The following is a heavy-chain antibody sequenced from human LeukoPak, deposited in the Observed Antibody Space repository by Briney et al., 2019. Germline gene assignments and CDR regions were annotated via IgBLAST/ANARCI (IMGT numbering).Heavy chain of an antibody. CDR2: INPSGGST. CDR1: GFTFSNYA. Sequence: GGSLILSCAASGFTFSNYAMNWVRQAPGRGLEWVSAINPSGGSTYYADSVKGRFTISRDNSKNTLYLQMNSLRPEDTAVYSCARDPRDSMKVVVIYYYGMGVWGQGTTVTVSS. J-gene: IGHJ6*02. CDR3: ARDPRDSMKVVVIYYYGMGV. D-gene: IGHD3-22*01. V-gene: IGHV3-23*01.